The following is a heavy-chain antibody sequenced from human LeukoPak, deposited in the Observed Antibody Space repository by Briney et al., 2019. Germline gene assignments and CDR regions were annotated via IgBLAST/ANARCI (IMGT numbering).Heavy chain of an antibody. V-gene: IGHV4-34*01. CDR2: INHSGST. D-gene: IGHD6-19*01. CDR1: GGSFSGYY. Sequence: PSETLSLTCAVYGGSFSGYYWSWIRQPPGKGLEWIGEINHSGSTSYNPSLKSRVTISVDTSKNQFSLKLSSVTAADTAVYYCARGPSVAGYYWGQGTLVTVSS. J-gene: IGHJ4*02. CDR3: ARGPSVAGYY.